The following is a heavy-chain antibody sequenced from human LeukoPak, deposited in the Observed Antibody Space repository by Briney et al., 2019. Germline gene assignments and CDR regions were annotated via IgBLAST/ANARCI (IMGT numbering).Heavy chain of an antibody. J-gene: IGHJ4*02. Sequence: GGSLRLSCAASGFTFSTYAMSWVRQAPGKGLEWVSVISGSGGDTYYADSVKGRFTISGDNSKNTVYLQMNSLRAEDTALYYCAKGGVYGDYYFDYWGQGTLVTVSS. CDR1: GFTFSTYA. D-gene: IGHD4-17*01. CDR3: AKGGVYGDYYFDY. CDR2: ISGSGGDT. V-gene: IGHV3-23*01.